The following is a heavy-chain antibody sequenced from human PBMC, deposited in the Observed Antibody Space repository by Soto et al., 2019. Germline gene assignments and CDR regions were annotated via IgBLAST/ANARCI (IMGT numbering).Heavy chain of an antibody. CDR2: IYHTGTV. CDR1: GDSISTNNW. J-gene: IGHJ5*02. D-gene: IGHD3-16*01. V-gene: IGHV4-4*02. CDR3: ARIPERLGGGRFVP. Sequence: QVQLQESGPGLVKSSGTLSLTCAVSGDSISTNNWWSWVRQPPGKGLEWIGEIYHTGTVNYNPSLKSRGTMSVDKSKKLFSQNLSSVTAADTAMYSCARIPERLGGGRFVPWGQGILVTVSS.